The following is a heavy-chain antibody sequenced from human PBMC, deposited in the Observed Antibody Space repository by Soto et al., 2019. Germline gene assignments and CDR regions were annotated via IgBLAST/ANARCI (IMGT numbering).Heavy chain of an antibody. Sequence: PSETLSLTCTVSGGSISSSSYYWGWIRQPPGKGLEWIGSIYYSGSTYYNPSLKSRVTISVDTSKNQFSLKLSSVTAADTAVYYCAYLDYYYYYGMDVWGQATPVTVSS. J-gene: IGHJ6*02. CDR1: GGSISSSSYY. CDR3: AYLDYYYYYGMDV. V-gene: IGHV4-39*01. CDR2: IYYSGST.